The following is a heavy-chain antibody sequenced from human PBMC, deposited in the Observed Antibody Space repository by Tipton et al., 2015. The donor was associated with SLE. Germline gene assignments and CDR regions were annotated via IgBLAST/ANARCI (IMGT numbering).Heavy chain of an antibody. Sequence: TLSLNCTVSGGSISSSSYYWGWIRQPPGKGLEWIGSIYYSGSTYYNPSLKSRVTISVDTSKNQFSLKLRSVTAAATAVYYCARPAEAGGYFDYWGQGTLVTVSS. V-gene: IGHV4-39*07. CDR1: GGSISSSSYY. CDR2: IYYSGST. D-gene: IGHD6-19*01. J-gene: IGHJ4*02. CDR3: ARPAEAGGYFDY.